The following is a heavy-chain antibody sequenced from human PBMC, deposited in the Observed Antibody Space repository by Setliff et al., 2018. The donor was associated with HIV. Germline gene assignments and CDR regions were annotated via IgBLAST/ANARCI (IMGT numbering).Heavy chain of an antibody. J-gene: IGHJ4*02. CDR3: ARDPPGNPWFFDY. CDR1: GYTFSSYG. D-gene: IGHD3-22*01. CDR2: VSGYNGDT. V-gene: IGHV1-18*01. Sequence: EASVKVSCKASGYTFSSYGISWVRQAPGQGLEWVGWVSGYNGDTNYAQNLRGRVTVTTDTSTTTAYMELRSLTSDDTAMYYCARDPPGNPWFFDYWGPGTLVTVSS.